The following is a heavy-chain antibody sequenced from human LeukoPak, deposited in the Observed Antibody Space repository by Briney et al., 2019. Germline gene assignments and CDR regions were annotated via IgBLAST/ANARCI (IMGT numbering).Heavy chain of an antibody. CDR1: GFTLGSYA. CDR3: AKEHSGSYPDPNRENWFDP. Sequence: GGSLRLSCAASGFTLGSYAMSWVRQAPGKGLEWVSSISGLHGTTFYAVSVKGRFTISRDSSKNTLYLQMNSLRAEDTAVYYCAKEHSGSYPDPNRENWFDPWGQGTLVTVSS. CDR2: ISGLHGTT. D-gene: IGHD3-10*01. V-gene: IGHV3-23*01. J-gene: IGHJ5*02.